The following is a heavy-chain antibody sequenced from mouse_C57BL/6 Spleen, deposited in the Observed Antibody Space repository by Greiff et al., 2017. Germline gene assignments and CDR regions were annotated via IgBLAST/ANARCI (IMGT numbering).Heavy chain of an antibody. V-gene: IGHV1-5*01. CDR3: TRGRYLSKRYFDV. CDR2: IYPGNSDT. D-gene: IGHD2-14*01. Sequence: VQLQQSGTVLARPGASVKMSCKTSGYTFTSYWMHWVTQRPGQGLEWIGAIYPGNSDTSYNQKFKGKAKLTAVTSASTAYMELSSLTNEDSAVXYCTRGRYLSKRYFDVWGTGTTVTVSS. CDR1: GYTFTSYW. J-gene: IGHJ1*03.